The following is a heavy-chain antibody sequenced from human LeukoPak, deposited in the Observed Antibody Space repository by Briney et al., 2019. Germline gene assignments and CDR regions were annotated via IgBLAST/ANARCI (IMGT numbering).Heavy chain of an antibody. CDR1: GYSFITYW. CDR2: IYPGDSDT. V-gene: IGHV5-51*01. J-gene: IGHJ3*02. D-gene: IGHD5-12*01. CDR3: ARLGHDTRGYSGYDYSDDAFDI. Sequence: GESLKISCKGSGYSFITYWIGWVRQMPGKGLEWMGIIYPGDSDTRYSPSFQGQVTISADKSISTAYLQWSSPKASDTAIYYCARLGHDTRGYSGYDYSDDAFDIWGQGTMVTISS.